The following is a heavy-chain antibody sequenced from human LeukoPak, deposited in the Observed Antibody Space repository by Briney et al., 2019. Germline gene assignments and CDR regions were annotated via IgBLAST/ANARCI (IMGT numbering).Heavy chain of an antibody. CDR1: GFTFSSYS. CDR2: ISSSSIYI. V-gene: IGHV3-21*04. CDR3: ARVVTSGSDRYRHAWFDP. D-gene: IGHD2-21*02. J-gene: IGHJ5*02. Sequence: GGSLRLSCAASGFTFSSYSMNWVRQAPGKGLEWVSSISSSSIYIYYADSVKGRFTISRDNAKNSLYLQMNSLRAEDTAVYYCARVVTSGSDRYRHAWFDPWGQGTLVTVSS.